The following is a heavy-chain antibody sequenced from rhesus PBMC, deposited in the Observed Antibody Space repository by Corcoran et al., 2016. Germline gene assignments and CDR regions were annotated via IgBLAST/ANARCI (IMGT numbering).Heavy chain of an antibody. D-gene: IGHD6-31*01. Sequence: VQMVESGGGLAKPGGYLRLFCAASGFTFSNYPLHWARQSPGKRLVWVTAFGTGGTTYYADSCKGRFSISSDNSKNTLSLQMSSLRTEDTALYYCARGDNSGWYPWSLDVWGRGVLVTVSS. CDR3: ARGDNSGWYPWSLDV. J-gene: IGHJ5-2*02. V-gene: IGHV3-103*01. CDR1: GFTFSNYP. CDR2: FGTGGTT.